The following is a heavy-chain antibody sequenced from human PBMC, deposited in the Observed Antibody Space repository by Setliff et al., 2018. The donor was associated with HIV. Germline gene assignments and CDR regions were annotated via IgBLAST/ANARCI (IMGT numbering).Heavy chain of an antibody. CDR3: AREPQYDSSGPYYFDY. CDR2: INHSGST. CDR1: GGSFSGHY. Sequence: SETLSLTCAVYGGSFSGHYWSWIRQPPGKGLEWIGEINHSGSTNYNPSLKSRVTISVDTSKNQFSLKLSSVTAADTAVYYCAREPQYDSSGPYYFDYWGQGTLVTSPQ. D-gene: IGHD3-22*01. J-gene: IGHJ4*02. V-gene: IGHV4-34*01.